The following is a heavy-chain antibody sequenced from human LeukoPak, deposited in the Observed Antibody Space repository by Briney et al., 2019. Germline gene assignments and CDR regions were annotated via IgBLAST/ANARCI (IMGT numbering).Heavy chain of an antibody. J-gene: IGHJ4*02. CDR3: ARPFSSGYYSPRGVSDY. CDR1: GYSFTSYW. CDR2: IYPGDSDA. Sequence: GESLKISCKGSGYSFTSYWIAWVRQMPGKGLEWMGSIYPGDSDARYTPSFQGQVTISADKSISTAYLQWSSLKASDTAMYYCARPFSSGYYSPRGVSDYWGQGTLVTVSS. V-gene: IGHV5-51*01. D-gene: IGHD3-22*01.